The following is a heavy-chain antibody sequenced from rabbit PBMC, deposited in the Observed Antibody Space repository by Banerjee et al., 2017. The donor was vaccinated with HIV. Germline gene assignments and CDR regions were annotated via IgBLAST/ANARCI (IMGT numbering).Heavy chain of an antibody. J-gene: IGHJ4*01. CDR3: ARDLAGVIGWNFGL. CDR2: IDTADGNI. Sequence: QQQLEESGGGLVKPEGSLTLTCTASGFSFSNKYVMCWVRQAPGKVLEWIGYIDTADGNIYYASWVNGRFTISSHNAQNTLYLQLNSLTAADTATYFCARDLAGVIGWNFGLWGQGTLVTVS. V-gene: IGHV1S47*01. CDR1: GFSFSNKYV. D-gene: IGHD4-1*01.